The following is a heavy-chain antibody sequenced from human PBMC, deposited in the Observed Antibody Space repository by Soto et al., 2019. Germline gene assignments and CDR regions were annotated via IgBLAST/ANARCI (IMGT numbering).Heavy chain of an antibody. V-gene: IGHV1-69*04. CDR2: IIPILGIA. CDR3: ARDRDFTVDIFARWAYYFDY. Sequence: VASVKVCCKASGGSFSSYTISWVRQAPGRGLEWMGRIIPILGIANYAQKFQGRVTITADKSTSTAYMELSSLRSEDTAVYYCARDRDFTVDIFARWAYYFDYWG. J-gene: IGHJ4*01. D-gene: IGHD5-12*01. CDR1: GGSFSSYT.